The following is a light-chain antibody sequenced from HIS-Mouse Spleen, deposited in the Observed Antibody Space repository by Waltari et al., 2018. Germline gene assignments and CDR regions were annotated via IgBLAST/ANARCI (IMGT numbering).Light chain of an antibody. CDR1: SSAAGSSHL. J-gene: IGLJ1*01. CDR2: EGS. CDR3: CSYAGSSTYV. V-gene: IGLV2-23*01. Sequence: QSALTQPASVSGSPGQSITISCTGTSSAAGSSHLFPWYQQHPGKAPKLMIYEGSKRPSGVSNRFSGSKSGNTASLTISGLQAEDEADYYCCSYAGSSTYVFGTGTKVTVL.